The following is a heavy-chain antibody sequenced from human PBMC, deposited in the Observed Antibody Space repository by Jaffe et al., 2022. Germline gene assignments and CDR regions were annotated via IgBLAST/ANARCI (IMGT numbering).Heavy chain of an antibody. CDR1: GFTFSSYE. Sequence: EVQLVESGGGLVQPGGSLRLSCAASGFTFSSYEMNWVRQAPGKGLEWVSYISSSGSTIYYADSVKGRFTISRDNAKNSLYLQMNSLRAEDTAVYYCARGFGSSWYLYYYYYMDVWGKGTTVTVSS. J-gene: IGHJ6*03. D-gene: IGHD6-13*01. V-gene: IGHV3-48*03. CDR2: ISSSGSTI. CDR3: ARGFGSSWYLYYYYYMDV.